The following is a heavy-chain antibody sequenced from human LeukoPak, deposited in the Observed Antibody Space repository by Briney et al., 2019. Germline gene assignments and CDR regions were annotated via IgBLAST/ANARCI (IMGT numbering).Heavy chain of an antibody. D-gene: IGHD3-22*01. CDR1: GFTFSSYG. J-gene: IGHJ4*02. CDR3: ARVFPSYYDSSGYYYGAPKGDYYFDY. V-gene: IGHV3-30*02. CDR2: IRYDGSNT. Sequence: GGSLRLSCAASGFTFSSYGMHWVRQGPGTGLEWVAFIRYDGSNTYYADSVRGRFTISRDNSKNMLYLQMNSLRAEDTAVYYCARVFPSYYDSSGYYYGAPKGDYYFDYWGQGTLVTVSS.